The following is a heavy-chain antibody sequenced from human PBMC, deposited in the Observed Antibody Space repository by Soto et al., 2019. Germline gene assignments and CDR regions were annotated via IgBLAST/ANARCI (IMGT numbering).Heavy chain of an antibody. CDR2: ISYDGSNK. D-gene: IGHD6-19*01. CDR1: GFTFSSYG. V-gene: IGHV3-30*19. CDR3: ARDFGQWLARYYFDY. J-gene: IGHJ4*02. Sequence: QVQLVESGGGVVQPGRSLRLSCAASGFTFSSYGMHWVRQAPGKGLEWVAVISYDGSNKYYADSVKGRFTISRDNSKNTLYLQMNSLGAEDTAVYYCARDFGQWLARYYFDYWGQGTLVTVSS.